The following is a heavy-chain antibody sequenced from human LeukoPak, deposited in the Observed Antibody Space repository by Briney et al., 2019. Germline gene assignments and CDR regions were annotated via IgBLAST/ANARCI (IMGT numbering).Heavy chain of an antibody. CDR2: ISSSGRYI. D-gene: IGHD4-17*01. CDR3: ARDLTAVTTAYFHH. J-gene: IGHJ1*01. CDR1: GFTFTTYS. V-gene: IGHV3-21*01. Sequence: PGGSLRLSCAASGFTFTTYSMNWVRQAPGKGLEWVSSISSSGRYIYYADSLKGRFTISRDNAKNSLFLQMNSLTAEDTAVYYCARDLTAVTTAYFHHWGQGTLVTVSS.